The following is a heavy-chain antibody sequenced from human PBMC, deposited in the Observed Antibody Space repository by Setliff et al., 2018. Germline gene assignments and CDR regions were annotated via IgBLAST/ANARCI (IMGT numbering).Heavy chain of an antibody. CDR2: IKSKNDGLAT. J-gene: IGHJ3*01. CDR3: TTDPSPTFGGVIGAAFDF. D-gene: IGHD3-16*01. CDR1: GFSINVYS. V-gene: IGHV3-15*01. Sequence: GESLKISCAASGFSINVYSMTWVRQAPGKGLEWVGRIKSKNDGLATDYAAPAKGRFTISRDDSKNTLYLQMNSLKTEDTAVYYCTTDPSPTFGGVIGAAFDFWGQGTMVTVSS.